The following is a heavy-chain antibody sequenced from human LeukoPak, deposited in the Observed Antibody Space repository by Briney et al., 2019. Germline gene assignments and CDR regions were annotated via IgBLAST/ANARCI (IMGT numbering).Heavy chain of an antibody. CDR2: ISAYNGNT. Sequence: ASVKVSCKASGYTFTSYGISWVRQAPGQGLEWMGWISAYNGNTNYAQKLQGRVTMTTDTSTSTAYMELRSLRSDDTAVYYCARRRRGVVAPYYFDYWGQGTLVTVSS. D-gene: IGHD2-15*01. V-gene: IGHV1-18*01. CDR3: ARRRRGVVAPYYFDY. CDR1: GYTFTSYG. J-gene: IGHJ4*02.